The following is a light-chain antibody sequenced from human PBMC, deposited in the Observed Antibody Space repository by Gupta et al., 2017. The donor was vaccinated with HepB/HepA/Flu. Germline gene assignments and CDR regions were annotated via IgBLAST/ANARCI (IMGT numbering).Light chain of an antibody. CDR3: QQRSNSPL. CDR1: QSIGNS. CDR2: DAP. J-gene: IGKJ4*01. Sequence: EIVLTQSPATLSLSPGERATLSCRASQSIGNSLAWYQHKPGQAPSLIIYDAPSRATSIPGRFSGSGCGKDFTLTSSSLEHEDFAVYCWQQRSNSPLFGGGTKVEIK. V-gene: IGKV3-11*01.